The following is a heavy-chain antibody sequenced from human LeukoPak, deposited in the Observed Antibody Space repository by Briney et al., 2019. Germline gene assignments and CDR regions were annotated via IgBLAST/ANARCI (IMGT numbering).Heavy chain of an antibody. CDR3: ARELGDPGDY. Sequence: QSGGSLRLSCAVSGFTVGSTYMSWVRQAPGKGLEWVSAIYSGGSTYYADSVKGRLTISRDNPKNAVYLQMSSLGAEDTAVYYCARELGDPGDYWGQGTLVTVSS. CDR1: GFTVGSTY. CDR2: IYSGGST. J-gene: IGHJ4*02. V-gene: IGHV3-53*01. D-gene: IGHD2-21*02.